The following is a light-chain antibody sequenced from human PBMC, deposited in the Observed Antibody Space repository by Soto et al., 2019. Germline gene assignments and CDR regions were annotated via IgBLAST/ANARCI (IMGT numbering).Light chain of an antibody. Sequence: EIVLTQSPATLSLSPGERATLSCRASQSVINYLAWYQQKPGQAPRLLIYDTSNRATGIPARFSGSGSGTDFTLIISSLEPEDFAVYYCQQRANWPLTFVGGTKVDIK. CDR3: QQRANWPLT. J-gene: IGKJ4*01. CDR2: DTS. V-gene: IGKV3-11*01. CDR1: QSVINY.